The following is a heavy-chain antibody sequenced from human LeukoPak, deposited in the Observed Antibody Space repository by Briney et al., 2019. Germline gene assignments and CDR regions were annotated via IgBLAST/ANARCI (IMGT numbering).Heavy chain of an antibody. D-gene: IGHD6-13*01. J-gene: IGHJ4*02. CDR1: GFTFDDYA. CDR3: AKGGQQQPSEGFDY. V-gene: IGHV3-9*01. CDR2: ISWNSGSI. Sequence: SLRLSCAASGFTFDDYAMHWVRQAPGKGLEWVSGISWNSGSIGYADSVKGRFTISRDNAKNSLYLQMNSLRAEDTALYYCAKGGQQQPSEGFDYWGQGTLVTVSS.